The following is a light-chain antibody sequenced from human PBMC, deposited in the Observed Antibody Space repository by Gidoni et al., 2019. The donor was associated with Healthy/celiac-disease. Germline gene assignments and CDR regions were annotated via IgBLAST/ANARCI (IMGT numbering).Light chain of an antibody. CDR2: DAA. V-gene: IGKV3-11*01. Sequence: EIVLTQSPATLSLSPGERATLSCRASQSVSSYLAWYKQKPGQAPRLLIYDAATRATCIPARFSGSGSGTDFTLTISSLEPEDFAVYYCQQRSNWPVTFGQGTKLEIK. CDR3: QQRSNWPVT. J-gene: IGKJ2*01. CDR1: QSVSSY.